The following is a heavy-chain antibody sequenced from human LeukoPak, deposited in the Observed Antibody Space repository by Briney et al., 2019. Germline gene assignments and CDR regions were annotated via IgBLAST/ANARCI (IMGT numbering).Heavy chain of an antibody. D-gene: IGHD3-22*01. CDR3: ARALATYYYDSSGYYYFDY. CDR1: GGSISSSSYY. CDR2: IYYSGST. V-gene: IGHV4-61*05. Sequence: PSETLSLTCTVSGGSISSSSYYWGWIRQPPGKGLEWIGYIYYSGSTNYNPSLKSRVTISVDTSKNQFSLKLSSVTAADTAVYYCARALATYYYDSSGYYYFDYWGQGTLVTVSS. J-gene: IGHJ4*02.